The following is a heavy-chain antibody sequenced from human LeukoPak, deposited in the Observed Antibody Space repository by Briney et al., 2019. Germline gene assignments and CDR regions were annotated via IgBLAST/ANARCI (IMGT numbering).Heavy chain of an antibody. CDR1: GFTFSSYA. CDR2: ISYDGSNR. D-gene: IGHD3-22*01. J-gene: IGHJ5*02. Sequence: GGSLRLSCAASGFTFSSYAMHWVRQAPGKGLEWVAVISYDGSNRYYADSVKGRFTISRDDAKNTLNLQMNSLRAEDTAVYYCARDLGQYYDTSDNWFDPWGQGTLVTVSS. CDR3: ARDLGQYYDTSDNWFDP. V-gene: IGHV3-30*04.